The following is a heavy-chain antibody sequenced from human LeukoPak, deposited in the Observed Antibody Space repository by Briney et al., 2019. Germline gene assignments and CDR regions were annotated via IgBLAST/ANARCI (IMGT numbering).Heavy chain of an antibody. Sequence: SQTLSLTCTVSGGSISSGDYYWSWIRQPPGKGLEWIGYICYSGSTYYNPSLKSRVTISVDTSKNQFSLKLSSVTAADTAVYYCARERGYCSSTSCYTRYYFDYWGQGTLVTVSS. CDR2: ICYSGST. CDR3: ARERGYCSSTSCYTRYYFDY. CDR1: GGSISSGDYY. D-gene: IGHD2-2*02. J-gene: IGHJ4*02. V-gene: IGHV4-30-4*08.